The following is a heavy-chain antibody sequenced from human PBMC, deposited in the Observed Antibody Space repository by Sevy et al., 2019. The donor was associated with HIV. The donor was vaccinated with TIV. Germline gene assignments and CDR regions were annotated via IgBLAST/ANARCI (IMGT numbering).Heavy chain of an antibody. D-gene: IGHD5-18*01. CDR2: IYRDGTN. CDR1: GFTVNSNY. V-gene: IGHV3-66*01. Sequence: GGSLRLSCAASGFTVNSNYMTWVRQAPGKGLEGVSVIYRDGTNYHADSVKDRFTISRDNSKNTLYLQMNSLRAEDTAVYYCARGNSGYGYALNYWGQGTLVTVSS. CDR3: ARGNSGYGYALNY. J-gene: IGHJ4*02.